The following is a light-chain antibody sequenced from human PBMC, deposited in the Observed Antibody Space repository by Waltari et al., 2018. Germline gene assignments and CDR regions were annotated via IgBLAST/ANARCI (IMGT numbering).Light chain of an antibody. CDR2: ETS. CDR1: QTVISSY. J-gene: IGKJ2*01. CDR3: QQYGSSPRYT. Sequence: EIVLTQSPGTLSLSPGERVTLSCRASQTVISSYLVWYQQKPGQAPRLLIYETSSRATGIPDRFSGSRSGTDFTLTISRLEPEDSAVYYCQQYGSSPRYTFGQGTKLEIK. V-gene: IGKV3-20*01.